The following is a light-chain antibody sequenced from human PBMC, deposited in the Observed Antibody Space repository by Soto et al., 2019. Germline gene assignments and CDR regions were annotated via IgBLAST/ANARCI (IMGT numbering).Light chain of an antibody. CDR3: QQYGSSVSIT. CDR1: QSVSSF. CDR2: GAS. J-gene: IGKJ5*01. Sequence: EIVLTQSPGTLSLSPGERASLSCRASQSVSSFLAWYQQKPGQAPSLLIYGASTRANGIPDRFSGSGSGTDFTLTISRLEPEDFAVYYCQQYGSSVSITFGQGTRLEIK. V-gene: IGKV3-20*01.